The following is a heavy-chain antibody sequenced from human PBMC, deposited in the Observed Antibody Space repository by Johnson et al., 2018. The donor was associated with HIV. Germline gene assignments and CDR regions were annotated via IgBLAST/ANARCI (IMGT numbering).Heavy chain of an antibody. J-gene: IGHJ3*02. CDR1: GFTFDDYG. D-gene: IGHD4-17*01. CDR3: VRSPETGDRLWRAFDI. Sequence: VQLVESGGGVVRPGGSLRLACAASGFTFDDYGMNWVRQAPGKGLEWVSGINWNGGRTGYEDAVKGLSTISRANAKNSLYLQMKSLRVEDTAVYYRVRSPETGDRLWRAFDIWGHGTMVTVSS. V-gene: IGHV3-20*04. CDR2: INWNGGRT.